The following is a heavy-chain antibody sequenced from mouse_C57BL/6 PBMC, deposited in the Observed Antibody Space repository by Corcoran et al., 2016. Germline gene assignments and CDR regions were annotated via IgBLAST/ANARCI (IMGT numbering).Heavy chain of an antibody. Sequence: QIQLVQSGPELKKPGETVKISCKASGYTFTTYGMSWVKQAPGKGLKWMGWINTYSGVPTYADDFKGRFAFSLETSASTAYLQINNLKNEDTATYFCARGLLRYQYYFDYWGQGTTLTVSS. D-gene: IGHD1-1*01. CDR2: INTYSGVP. CDR3: ARGLLRYQYYFDY. J-gene: IGHJ2*01. V-gene: IGHV9-3*01. CDR1: GYTFTTYG.